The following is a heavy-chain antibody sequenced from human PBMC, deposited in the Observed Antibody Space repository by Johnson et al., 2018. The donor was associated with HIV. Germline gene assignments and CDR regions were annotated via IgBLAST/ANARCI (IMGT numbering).Heavy chain of an antibody. CDR2: ISYDGSNK. D-gene: IGHD6-6*01. V-gene: IGHV3-30-3*01. CDR3: ARDTSIAAARAFDI. J-gene: IGHJ3*02. CDR1: GFTFSRHA. Sequence: QVQLVESGGGVVQPGRSLRLSCAASGFTFSRHAVHWVRQAPGKGLEWVAVISYDGSNKYYADSVKGRFSISRDNSKNTLHLQMNSLRAEDTAVYYCARDTSIAAARAFDIWGQGTMVTVSS.